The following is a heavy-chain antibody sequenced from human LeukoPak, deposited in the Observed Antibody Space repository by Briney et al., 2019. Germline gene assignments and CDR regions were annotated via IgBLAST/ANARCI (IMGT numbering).Heavy chain of an antibody. Sequence: SETLSLTCNVSGGSIISGGSYWGWIRQPPGRGLEWIGSIFYSGITYYNPSLKSRVTISVDTSKSQFSLKLSSVTAADTAVYYCARGVLIGNWFDPWGQGTLVTVSS. V-gene: IGHV4-39*07. J-gene: IGHJ5*02. CDR1: GGSIISGGSY. CDR3: ARGVLIGNWFDP. D-gene: IGHD2-8*01. CDR2: IFYSGIT.